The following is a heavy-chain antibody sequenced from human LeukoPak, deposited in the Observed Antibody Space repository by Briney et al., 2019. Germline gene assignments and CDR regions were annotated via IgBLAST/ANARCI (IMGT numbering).Heavy chain of an antibody. D-gene: IGHD3-10*01. J-gene: IGHJ4*02. CDR3: AKDLYGPGTFFDY. Sequence: GGSLRLYCAASGFTFSNYAMSWVRQAPGKGLEWVSTSDNGGGTHYADSVKGRFTISRDNSQNSLYLQMNSLRSEDTAIYFCAKDLYGPGTFFDYWGQGTLVTVSS. CDR2: SDNGGGT. CDR1: GFTFSNYA. V-gene: IGHV3-23*01.